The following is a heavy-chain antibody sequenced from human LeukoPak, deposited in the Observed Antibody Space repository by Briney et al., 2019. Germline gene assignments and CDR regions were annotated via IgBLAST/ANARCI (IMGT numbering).Heavy chain of an antibody. Sequence: SETLSLTCTVSGGSISSYYWSWIRQPPGKGPEWIGYIYTSGSTNYNPSLKSRVTISVDTSKNQFSLKLSSVTAADTAVYYCARLGPSGYYYMDVWAKGPRSPSP. D-gene: IGHD1-1*01. CDR3: ARLGPSGYYYMDV. CDR1: GGSISSYY. J-gene: IGHJ6*03. V-gene: IGHV4-4*09. CDR2: IYTSGST.